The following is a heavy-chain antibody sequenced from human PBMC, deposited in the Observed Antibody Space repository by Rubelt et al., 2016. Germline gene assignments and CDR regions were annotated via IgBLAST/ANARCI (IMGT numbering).Heavy chain of an antibody. CDR3: ARPSWDSTNDDFCR. V-gene: IGHV3-13*01. CDR1: GFSFDDYA. Sequence: RGRSLRLSCAASGFSFDDYAMHWVRQAPGKGLEWVSATGTTEDTYYSDSVRGRFTVSRDNAKNSLYLQMNRLRAEDTAVYFCARPSWDSTNDDFCRWGQGTLVTVSS. CDR2: TGTTEDT. J-gene: IGHJ4*02. D-gene: IGHD3-3*01.